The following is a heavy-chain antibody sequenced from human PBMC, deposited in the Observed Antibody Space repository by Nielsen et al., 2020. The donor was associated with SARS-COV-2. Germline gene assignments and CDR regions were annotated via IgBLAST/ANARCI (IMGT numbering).Heavy chain of an antibody. Sequence: SETLSLTCAVYGGSFSGYYWSWIRQPPGKGLEWIGYIYCSGSTNYNPSLKSRVTISVDTSKNQFSLKLSSVTAADTAVYYCARGVVVAAMVAFDIWGQGTMVTVSS. V-gene: IGHV4-59*01. J-gene: IGHJ3*02. CDR1: GGSFSGYY. CDR2: IYCSGST. CDR3: ARGVVVAAMVAFDI. D-gene: IGHD2-15*01.